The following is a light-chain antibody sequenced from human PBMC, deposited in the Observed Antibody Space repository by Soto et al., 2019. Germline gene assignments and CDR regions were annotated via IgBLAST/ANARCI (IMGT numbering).Light chain of an antibody. CDR1: ASNIGSDT. Sequence: QSVLTQPPSASATPGQRVALSCTGSASNIGSDTVNWFQQLPGAAPKLLIYGNTQRPSGVPDRFSGSRSGTSASLVISGLQSEDEADYYCAAWDGSLYGYVFGTGTKLTVL. CDR2: GNT. V-gene: IGLV1-44*01. J-gene: IGLJ1*01. CDR3: AAWDGSLYGYV.